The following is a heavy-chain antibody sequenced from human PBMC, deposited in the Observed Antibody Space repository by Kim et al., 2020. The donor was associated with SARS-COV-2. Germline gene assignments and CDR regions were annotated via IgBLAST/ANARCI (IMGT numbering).Heavy chain of an antibody. D-gene: IGHD1-26*01. Sequence: SETLSLTCAVYGGSFSGYYWSWIRQPPGKGLEWIGEINHSGSTNYNPSLKSRVTISVDTSKNQFSLKLSSVTAADTAVYYCARRAGSYLPFDYWGQGTLV. V-gene: IGHV4-34*01. CDR3: ARRAGSYLPFDY. J-gene: IGHJ4*02. CDR1: GGSFSGYY. CDR2: INHSGST.